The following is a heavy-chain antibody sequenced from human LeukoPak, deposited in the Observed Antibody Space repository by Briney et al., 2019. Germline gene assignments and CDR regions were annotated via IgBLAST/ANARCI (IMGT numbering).Heavy chain of an antibody. J-gene: IGHJ6*03. CDR1: GASINNHY. CDR2: VYASGST. V-gene: IGHV4-4*08. D-gene: IGHD3-16*01. CDR3: ARGAPSLYYYYMDI. Sequence: SETLSLTCTVSGASINNHYWNWIRQPPGEGLEWIGYVYASGSTNFNPALKSRVSISLDTSKNQSSLKLTSVTAADTAVYYCARGAPSLYYYYMDIWGKGTSVTVSS.